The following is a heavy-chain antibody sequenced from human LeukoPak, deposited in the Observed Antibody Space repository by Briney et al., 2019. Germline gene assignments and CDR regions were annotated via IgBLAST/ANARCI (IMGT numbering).Heavy chain of an antibody. Sequence: PGGSLRLSCAASGFTLSSSAMSWVRQVPGKGLEWVSAISGSGAGTYYADSVKGRFTISRDNSRNTLYLQMTGLRAEDTAVYYCAKVLHYYDDNTSPGYWGRGTLVTVSS. CDR1: GFTLSSSA. V-gene: IGHV3-23*01. CDR2: ISGSGAGT. J-gene: IGHJ4*02. CDR3: AKVLHYYDDNTSPGY. D-gene: IGHD3-22*01.